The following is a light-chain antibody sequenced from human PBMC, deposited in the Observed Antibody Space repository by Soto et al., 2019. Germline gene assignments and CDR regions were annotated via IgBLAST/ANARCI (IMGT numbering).Light chain of an antibody. J-gene: IGKJ1*01. Sequence: EIVMTQSPATLSVSPGERATLSCRASQSVSTYLAWYQQKPGQAPRHLIYSASTRATGIPARFSGGGSGTEFTLTISSLQSEDFAVYICQQYNDWPPRWTFGQGTKVEIK. V-gene: IGKV3-15*01. CDR2: SAS. CDR1: QSVSTY. CDR3: QQYNDWPPRWT.